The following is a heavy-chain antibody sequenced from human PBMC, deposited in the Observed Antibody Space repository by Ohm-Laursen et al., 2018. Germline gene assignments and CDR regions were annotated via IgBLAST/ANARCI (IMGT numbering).Heavy chain of an antibody. J-gene: IGHJ4*02. CDR3: AGDRNSNTWSYY. V-gene: IGHV3-11*04. Sequence: SLRLSCSASGFTFSDYYTSWIRQAPGKELEWVSYISSSGSTIYYADSVKGRFTISKDSAKNSLYLQMNSLRAEDTAVYYCAGDRNSNTWSYYWGQGTLVTVS. CDR2: ISSSGSTI. CDR1: GFTFSDYY. D-gene: IGHD6-13*01.